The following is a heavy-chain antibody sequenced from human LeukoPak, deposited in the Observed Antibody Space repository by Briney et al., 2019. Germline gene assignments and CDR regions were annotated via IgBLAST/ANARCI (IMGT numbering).Heavy chain of an antibody. CDR2: INHNGSP. J-gene: IGHJ5*02. CDR1: GGSFSGYY. V-gene: IGHV4-34*01. Sequence: KTSQTLSLTCAVYGGSFSGYYWSWISQPPGKGLEWIGEINHNGSPNYNTSLKSRVPLSVDKPKNHFSLKLSSVAAADTALYYRARGIDGATGVDPCGQGALVTVSS. D-gene: IGHD1-26*01. CDR3: ARGIDGATGVDP.